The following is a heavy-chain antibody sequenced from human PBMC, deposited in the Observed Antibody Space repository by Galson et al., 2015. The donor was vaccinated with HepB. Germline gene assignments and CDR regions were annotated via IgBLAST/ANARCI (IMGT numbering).Heavy chain of an antibody. CDR1: GFTFNSHA. CDR3: AKDQFYDSTGYYPSYFNY. D-gene: IGHD3-22*01. CDR2: LSGSGSRT. Sequence: SLRFSCAASGFTFNSHAMTWVRQTPGKGLEWVSGLSGSGSRTYYADSVKDRFTIFRDNSKNTLYLQMNSLRAEDTAVYYCAKDQFYDSTGYYPSYFNYWGQGTLVTVSS. V-gene: IGHV3-23*01. J-gene: IGHJ4*02.